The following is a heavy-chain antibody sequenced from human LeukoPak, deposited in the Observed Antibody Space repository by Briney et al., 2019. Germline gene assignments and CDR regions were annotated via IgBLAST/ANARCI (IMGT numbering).Heavy chain of an antibody. CDR3: AKLISRTYYLWSGAFDI. CDR1: GFTFGGYA. CDR2: ISTSDSST. Sequence: GGSLRLSCAASGFTFGGYAMNWVRQAPGKGLEWVSIISTSDSSTYYADSVKGRFIISRDNSKNTLYLQMNSLRVEDTAVYYCAKLISRTYYLWSGAFDIWGQGTMVTVPS. J-gene: IGHJ3*02. D-gene: IGHD3-10*01. V-gene: IGHV3-23*01.